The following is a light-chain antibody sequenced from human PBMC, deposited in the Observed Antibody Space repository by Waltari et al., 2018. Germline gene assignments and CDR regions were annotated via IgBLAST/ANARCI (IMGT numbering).Light chain of an antibody. CDR2: WAS. CDR3: QQSFTTPPN. CDR1: QKVFYNSNDKNY. Sequence: DLLLTQSPDSLPVSLRERATLNSHSSQKVFYNSNDKNYLVWYQQKSGQPPKLLIYWASTRESGVPDRFSGSGSGTEFTLTISNLQAEDVAVYYCQQSFTTPPNFGQGTKLEIK. J-gene: IGKJ2*01. V-gene: IGKV4-1*01.